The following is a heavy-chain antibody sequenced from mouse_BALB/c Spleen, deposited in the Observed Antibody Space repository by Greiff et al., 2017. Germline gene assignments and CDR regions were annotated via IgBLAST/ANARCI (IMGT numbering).Heavy chain of an antibody. D-gene: IGHD2-1*01. V-gene: IGHV5-6*01. Sequence: EVKLVESGGDLVKPGGSLKLSCAASGFTFSSYGMSWVRQTPDKRLEWVATISSGGSYTYYPDTVKGRFTISRDNPKNTLYLQMSSLKSEDTAMYYCARHGGNYSYWYFDVWGAGTTVTVSS. J-gene: IGHJ1*01. CDR3: ARHGGNYSYWYFDV. CDR1: GFTFSSYG. CDR2: ISSGGSYT.